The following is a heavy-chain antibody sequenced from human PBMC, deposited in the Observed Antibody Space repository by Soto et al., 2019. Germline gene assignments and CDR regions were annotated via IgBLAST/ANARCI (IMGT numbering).Heavy chain of an antibody. CDR3: ARDRRHAFDI. J-gene: IGHJ3*02. V-gene: IGHV4-31*01. Sequence: QVQLQESGPGLVKPSQTLSLTCTVSGGSISSGGYYWSWIRQHPGKGLEWIGYIYYSGSTYYNPSLKXQVPIXXDTSKNQFSLKLSSVTAADTAVYYCARDRRHAFDIWGQGTMVTVSS. CDR2: IYYSGST. CDR1: GGSISSGGYY. D-gene: IGHD6-25*01.